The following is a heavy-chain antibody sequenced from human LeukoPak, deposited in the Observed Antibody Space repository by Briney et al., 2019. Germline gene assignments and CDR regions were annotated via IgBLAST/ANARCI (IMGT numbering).Heavy chain of an antibody. CDR3: ARDRPDGYTEFNDAFDI. CDR2: IIPILGIA. V-gene: IGHV1-69*04. CDR1: GGTFSSYA. J-gene: IGHJ3*02. Sequence: VASVKVSCKASGGTFSSYAISWVRQAPGQGLEWMGRIIPILGIANYAQKFQGRVTITADKSTSTAYMELSSLRSEDTAVYYCARDRPDGYTEFNDAFDIWGQGTMVTVSS. D-gene: IGHD5-24*01.